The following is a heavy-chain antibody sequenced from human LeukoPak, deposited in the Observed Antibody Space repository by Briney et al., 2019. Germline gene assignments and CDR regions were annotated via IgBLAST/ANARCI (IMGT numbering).Heavy chain of an antibody. D-gene: IGHD5-18*01. CDR2: IISSGDIT. CDR3: AKNAGYSYGLYYFDY. V-gene: IGHV3-23*01. J-gene: IGHJ4*02. CDR1: GFTFSSYG. Sequence: PGGSLRLSCAASGFTFSSYGMHWVRQAPGRGLEWVSSIISSGDITYYADSLKGRFTISRDNSKNMVYLQMDSLRAEDSAVYYCAKNAGYSYGLYYFDYWGQGTLVTVSS.